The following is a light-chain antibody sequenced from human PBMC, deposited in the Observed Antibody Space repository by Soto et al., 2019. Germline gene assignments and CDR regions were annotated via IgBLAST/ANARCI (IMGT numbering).Light chain of an antibody. Sequence: DIQMTQSPSTLCASVGDRVTMTCRASQSINKWVAWYQQKPGKAPNLLIYKASTLESGVPSRFSGSASGTEFTLTISSLQPDDFAVYYCQHYGASPWTFGQGTTVDIK. CDR1: QSINKW. V-gene: IGKV1-5*03. J-gene: IGKJ1*01. CDR3: QHYGASPWT. CDR2: KAS.